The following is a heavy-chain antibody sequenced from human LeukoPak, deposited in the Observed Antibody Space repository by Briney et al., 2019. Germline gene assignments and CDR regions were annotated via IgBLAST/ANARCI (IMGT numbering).Heavy chain of an antibody. CDR3: VRTKIAAAGHFDY. CDR2: IYYSGYT. Sequence: SETLSLTCTVSGGPVSGYYWSWIRQPPGKGLEWIGYIYYSGYTIYNPSLKSRVTISVDTSKNQFSLRLSSVTAADTAVYYCVRTKIAAAGHFDYWGQGTLVTVSS. CDR1: GGPVSGYY. V-gene: IGHV4-59*02. J-gene: IGHJ4*02. D-gene: IGHD6-13*01.